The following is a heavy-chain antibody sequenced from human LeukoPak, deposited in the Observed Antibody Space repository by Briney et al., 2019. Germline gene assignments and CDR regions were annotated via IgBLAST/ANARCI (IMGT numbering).Heavy chain of an antibody. D-gene: IGHD3-10*01. CDR1: GGSFSGHY. V-gene: IGHV4-34*01. Sequence: RASETLSLTCAVYGGSFSGHYWSWIRQPPGKGLEWIGEINHSGSTNYNPSLKSRVTISVDTSKNQFSLKLSSVTAADTAVHYCARGEKRILWFGELGYWGQGTLVTVSS. CDR2: INHSGST. J-gene: IGHJ4*02. CDR3: ARGEKRILWFGELGY.